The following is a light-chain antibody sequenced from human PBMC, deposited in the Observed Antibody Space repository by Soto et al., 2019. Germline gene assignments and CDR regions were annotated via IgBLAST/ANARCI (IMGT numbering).Light chain of an antibody. CDR1: HSVYSR. CDR2: GAS. Sequence: EIVMTQSPATLSVSPGERATLPCRASHSVYSRLAWYQQKPGQAPRLLIYGASTRATGLPARFSGSGSGTEFTLTISSLQSEDFAVYYCQHYTNWPLTFGGGTKVDIK. CDR3: QHYTNWPLT. V-gene: IGKV3-15*01. J-gene: IGKJ4*01.